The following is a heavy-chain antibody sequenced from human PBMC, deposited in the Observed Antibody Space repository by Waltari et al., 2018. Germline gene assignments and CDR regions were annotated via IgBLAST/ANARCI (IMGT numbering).Heavy chain of an antibody. Sequence: QVQLVESGGGVVQPDRSLRLSCAASGFTFSAYGMHWVRQTPGKGLEGVAVISNDVITKYYAGSVKGRFTISRDNSKNTLYLQMNSLRAEDTAVYYCAKEGAAADRFAFDIWGQGTVVTVSS. V-gene: IGHV3-30*18. J-gene: IGHJ3*02. D-gene: IGHD6-13*01. CDR1: GFTFSAYG. CDR2: ISNDVITK. CDR3: AKEGAAADRFAFDI.